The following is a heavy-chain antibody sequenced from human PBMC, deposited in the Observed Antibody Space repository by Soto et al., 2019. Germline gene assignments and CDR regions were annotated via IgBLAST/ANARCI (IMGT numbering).Heavy chain of an antibody. J-gene: IGHJ4*02. CDR2: IYYSGST. CDR1: GGSISSGGYY. V-gene: IGHV4-31*03. Sequence: PSETLSLTCTVSGGSISSGGYYWSWIRQHPGKGLEWIGYIYYSGSTYYNPSLKSRVTISVDTSKNQFSLKLSSVTAADTAVYYCARDETLTGTYDYWGQGTLVTVSS. CDR3: ARDETLTGTYDY. D-gene: IGHD1-20*01.